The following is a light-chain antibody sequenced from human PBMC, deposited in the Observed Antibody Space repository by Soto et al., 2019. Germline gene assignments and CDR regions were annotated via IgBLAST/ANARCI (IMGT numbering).Light chain of an antibody. CDR3: QQYYSAPPGLS. CDR1: QSLLFSSNNKNY. CDR2: WAS. J-gene: IGKJ4*01. Sequence: DIVMNQSPDSLAVSLGERATINCKSSQSLLFSSNNKNYLAWYQQKPGQPPKLLIYWASTREYGVPDRVSGRGPWTEFTLTSNSLQAEDVAVYYCQQYYSAPPGLSFGGGTKVEIK. V-gene: IGKV4-1*01.